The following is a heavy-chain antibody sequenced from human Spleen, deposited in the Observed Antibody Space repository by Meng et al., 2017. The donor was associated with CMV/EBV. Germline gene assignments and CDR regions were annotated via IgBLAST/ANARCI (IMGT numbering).Heavy chain of an antibody. J-gene: IGHJ6*02. D-gene: IGHD3-3*01. CDR1: GYFFTSYF. CDR2: INPSGGST. Sequence: ASALVSCNASGYFFTSYFILSLRHAPGRGLEWMGMINPSGGSTTYAQKFQGRVTFTRDTSTSTVYMELSSLRSEDTAVYYCARAHVKYDFWSGYPPGPTHYYGMDVWGQGTTVTVSS. CDR3: ARAHVKYDFWSGYPPGPTHYYGMDV. V-gene: IGHV1-46*01.